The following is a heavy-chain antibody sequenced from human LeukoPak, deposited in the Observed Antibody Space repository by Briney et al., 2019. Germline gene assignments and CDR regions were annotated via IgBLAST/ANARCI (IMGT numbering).Heavy chain of an antibody. J-gene: IGHJ4*02. CDR1: GFTVSSNY. CDR2: IYTGGST. V-gene: IGHV3-66*01. D-gene: IGHD3-22*01. Sequence: GGSLRLSCAASGFTVSSNYMSWVRQAPGKGLEWVSAIYTGGSTYYAGSVKGRFTISRDNSKNTLYLQMNSTRAEDTAVYYCARNLYYYDSSGYYYYWGQGTPVTASS. CDR3: ARNLYYYDSSGYYYY.